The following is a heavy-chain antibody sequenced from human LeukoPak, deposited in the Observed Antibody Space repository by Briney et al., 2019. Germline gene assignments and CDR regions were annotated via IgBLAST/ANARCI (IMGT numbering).Heavy chain of an antibody. CDR2: ISGSGLST. CDR1: GFTLRDYG. J-gene: IGHJ4*02. CDR3: AKDSSADDSSGYSYYFDY. Sequence: GGSLRLSCAASGFTLRDYGMNWVRQAPGKGLEWVSAISGSGLSTYYADSVKGRFTISRDNSKNTLYLQMNSLRAEDTAVFYCAKDSSADDSSGYSYYFDYWGQGTLVTVSS. V-gene: IGHV3-23*01. D-gene: IGHD3-22*01.